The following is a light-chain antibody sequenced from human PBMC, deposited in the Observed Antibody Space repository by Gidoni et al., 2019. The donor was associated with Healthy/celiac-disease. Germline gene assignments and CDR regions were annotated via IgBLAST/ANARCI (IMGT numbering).Light chain of an antibody. CDR2: DAS. CDR1: QSVSSY. V-gene: IGKV3-11*01. J-gene: IGKJ4*01. CDR3: QQRSNWPPLT. Sequence: VLTHPPATLSLSPGERATLSCRASQSVSSYLAWYQQKPGQAPRLLIYDASNRATGIPARFSGSGSGTDFTLTISSLEPEDFAVYYCQQRSNWPPLTFGEGTKVEIK.